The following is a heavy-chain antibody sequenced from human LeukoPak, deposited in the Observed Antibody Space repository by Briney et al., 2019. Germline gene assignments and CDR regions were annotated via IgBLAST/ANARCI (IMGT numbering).Heavy chain of an antibody. CDR3: ARELSPAAVKYYFDY. D-gene: IGHD2-2*01. CDR2: INPSGGST. CDR1: GYTFTSYY. J-gene: IGHJ4*02. V-gene: IGHV1-46*01. Sequence: ASVKVSCKASGYTFTSYYMHWVRQAPGQGLEWMGIINPSGGSTSYAQKFQGRVTMTRDTSTSTVYMELSSLRSEDTAVYYCARELSPAAVKYYFDYWGQETLVTVSS.